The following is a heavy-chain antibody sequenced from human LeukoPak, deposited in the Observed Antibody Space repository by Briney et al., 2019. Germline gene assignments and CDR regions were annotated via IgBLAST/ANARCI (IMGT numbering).Heavy chain of an antibody. Sequence: SVKVSCKASGGTFSSFTISWVRQAPGQGLEWMGRIIPILGMTSSAQKFQGRVTITADKSTSPAYMELSSLRSEDTAVYYCATAGAASDFDYWGQGTLVTVSS. CDR2: IIPILGMT. J-gene: IGHJ4*02. V-gene: IGHV1-69*02. CDR1: GGTFSSFT. CDR3: ATAGAASDFDY. D-gene: IGHD6-13*01.